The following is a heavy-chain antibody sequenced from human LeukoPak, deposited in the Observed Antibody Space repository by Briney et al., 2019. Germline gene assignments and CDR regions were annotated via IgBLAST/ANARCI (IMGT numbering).Heavy chain of an antibody. V-gene: IGHV3-30*04. J-gene: IGHJ6*04. D-gene: IGHD3-10*01. CDR2: ISYDGSNK. CDR1: GFTFSSYA. CDR3: ARSGSGRYYYYYGMDV. Sequence: GGSLRLSCAASGFTFSSYAMHWVRQAPGKGLEWVAVISYDGSNKYYADSVKGRFTISRDNSKNTLYLQMNSLRAEDTAVYYCARSGSGRYYYYYGMDVWGKGTTVTVSS.